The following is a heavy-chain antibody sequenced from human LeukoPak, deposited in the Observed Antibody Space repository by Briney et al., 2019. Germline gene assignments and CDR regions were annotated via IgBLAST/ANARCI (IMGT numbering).Heavy chain of an antibody. V-gene: IGHV1-8*01. CDR2: MNPNSGNT. D-gene: IGHD2-15*01. J-gene: IGHJ4*02. Sequence: ASVKVSCKASGYTFNSYDINWVRQATGQGLEWMGWMNPNSGNTGYAQKFQGRVTMTRNSSITTAYMELSSLRSEDTAVYYCARRHGRCSDGSCYYPDYWGQGTLVTVSS. CDR1: GYTFNSYD. CDR3: ARRHGRCSDGSCYYPDY.